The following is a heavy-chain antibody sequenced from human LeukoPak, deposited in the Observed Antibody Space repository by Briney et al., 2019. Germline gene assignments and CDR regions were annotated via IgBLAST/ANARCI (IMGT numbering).Heavy chain of an antibody. CDR3: ARGILGQGYFDL. Sequence: SETLSLTCAVYGGSFRDYYWSWIRQTPGEGLQWIGGIKYSGSTDYNPSLKSRVTMSIDTSKNQFSLRLTSVTAADTAMYYCARGILGQGYFDLWGRDTLVTASS. V-gene: IGHV4-34*01. CDR1: GGSFRDYY. CDR2: IKYSGST. D-gene: IGHD3/OR15-3a*01. J-gene: IGHJ2*01.